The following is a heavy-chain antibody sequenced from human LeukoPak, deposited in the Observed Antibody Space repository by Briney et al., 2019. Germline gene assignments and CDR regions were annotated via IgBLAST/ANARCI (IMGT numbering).Heavy chain of an antibody. V-gene: IGHV4-39*01. Sequence: SETLSLTCTVSGGSISSSSYYWGWIRQPPGKGLEWIGNIYYSGSTYYNPSLKSRVTISVDTSKNQFSLKLSSVTAADTAVYYCARQGSSDWDPSGFDYWGQGTLVTVSS. CDR2: IYYSGST. CDR3: ARQGSSDWDPSGFDY. J-gene: IGHJ4*02. CDR1: GGSISSSSYY. D-gene: IGHD6-19*01.